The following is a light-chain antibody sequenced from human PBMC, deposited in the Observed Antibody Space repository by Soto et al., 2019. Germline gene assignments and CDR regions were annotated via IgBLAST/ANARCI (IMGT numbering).Light chain of an antibody. V-gene: IGLV2-18*02. CDR2: EVS. CDR1: CSDVGGYNR. Sequence: QSVLTQPPSVSGSPGQSVTISCTGTCSDVGGYNRVSWYQQPPGTAPKLMIYEVSNRPSGVPDRFSGSKSGNTASLTISGLQAEDEADYYCSSYTSSSTFLWVFGGGTKLTVL. CDR3: SSYTSSSTFLWV. J-gene: IGLJ3*02.